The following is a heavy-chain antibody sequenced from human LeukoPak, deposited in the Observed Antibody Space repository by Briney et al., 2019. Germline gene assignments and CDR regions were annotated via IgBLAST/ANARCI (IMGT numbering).Heavy chain of an antibody. CDR1: GFTVSSNY. Sequence: TGGSLRLSCAASGFTVSSNYMSWVRQAPGKGLEWVSVIFNARSTYYADSVKGRFTISRDNSKNTLYLQMHSLRAEDTALYYCARHRGGLVFDYWGQGTLVSVSS. V-gene: IGHV3-53*01. CDR3: ARHRGGLVFDY. J-gene: IGHJ4*02. CDR2: IFNARST. D-gene: IGHD2-15*01.